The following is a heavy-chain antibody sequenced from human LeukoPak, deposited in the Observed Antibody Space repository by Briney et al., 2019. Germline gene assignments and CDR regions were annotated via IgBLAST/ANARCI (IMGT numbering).Heavy chain of an antibody. D-gene: IGHD2/OR15-2a*01. CDR3: AAVFYLAFDI. J-gene: IGHJ3*02. V-gene: IGHV3-7*01. CDR2: IKQDGDEK. CDR1: GFTLSGYW. Sequence: QPGGSLRLSCAASGFTLSGYWMSWVRRAPGKGLEWVANIKQDGDEKYYVDSVKGRFTISRDNAKNSAYLQINSLRVEDTAVYYCAAVFYLAFDIWGQGTMVTVSS.